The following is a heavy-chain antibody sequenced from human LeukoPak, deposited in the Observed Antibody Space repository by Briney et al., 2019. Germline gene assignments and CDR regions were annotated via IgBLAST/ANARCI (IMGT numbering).Heavy chain of an antibody. D-gene: IGHD3-16*01. CDR1: GFTFSSFW. V-gene: IGHV3-74*01. CDR2: INSDGSST. Sequence: PGASLRLSCVASGFTFSSFWMHWVRQAPGKGLVWVSRINSDGSSTSYADSVKGRFTISRDNAKNTLYLQMNSLRAEDTAVYYWAGGGDAFDIWGQGTMVTVSS. J-gene: IGHJ3*02. CDR3: AGGGDAFDI.